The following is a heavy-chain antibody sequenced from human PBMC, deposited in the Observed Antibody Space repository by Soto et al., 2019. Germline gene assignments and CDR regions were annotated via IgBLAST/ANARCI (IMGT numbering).Heavy chain of an antibody. CDR1: GGSISSGDYY. J-gene: IGHJ3*02. CDR2: IYYSGST. Sequence: PSENLSPTCTVSGGSISSGDYYWSWIRQPPGKGLEWIGYIYYSGSTYYNPSLKSLVTISVDTSKNQFSLKLSSVTAADTAVYYCARDRFYDYVWGSYRTAPDDAFDIWGQGTMVTV. D-gene: IGHD3-16*02. CDR3: ARDRFYDYVWGSYRTAPDDAFDI. V-gene: IGHV4-30-4*01.